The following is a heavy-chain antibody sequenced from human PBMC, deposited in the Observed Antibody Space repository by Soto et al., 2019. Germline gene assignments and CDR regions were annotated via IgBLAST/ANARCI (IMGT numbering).Heavy chain of an antibody. D-gene: IGHD5-18*01. CDR1: GFTFSSYE. Sequence: PGGSLRLSCAASGFTFSSYEVNWVRQAPGKGLEWVSYISSSGSIIYYADSVKGRFTISRDNAKNSLYLQMNSLRAEDTAVYYCARGGTAMVTFYYYYGMDVWGQGTTVTVSS. CDR3: ARGGTAMVTFYYYYGMDV. J-gene: IGHJ6*02. V-gene: IGHV3-48*03. CDR2: ISSSGSII.